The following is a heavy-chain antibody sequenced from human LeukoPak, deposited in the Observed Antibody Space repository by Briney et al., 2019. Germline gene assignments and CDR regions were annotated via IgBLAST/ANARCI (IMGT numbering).Heavy chain of an antibody. D-gene: IGHD4-17*01. V-gene: IGHV3-53*01. CDR1: GFTFSSYG. CDR3: ARVNYGDYGDLDY. Sequence: PGGSLRLSCAASGFTFSSYGMHWVRQAPGKGLEWVSVIYSGGGTYYADSVKGRFTISRDNSKNTLYLQMNSLRVEDTAVYYCARVNYGDYGDLDYWGQGTLVTVSS. CDR2: IYSGGGT. J-gene: IGHJ4*02.